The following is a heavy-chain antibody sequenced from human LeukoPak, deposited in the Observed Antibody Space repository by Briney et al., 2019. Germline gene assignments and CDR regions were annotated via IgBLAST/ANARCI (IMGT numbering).Heavy chain of an antibody. D-gene: IGHD3-10*01. Sequence: SLRLSCSASGFTFDYYAIHWVRQAPGKGLELVSGISWNSGSIGYADSVKGRFTISRDNAKNSLYLQMNSLRAEDTALYYCAKATSYMVRGVINTDYYFDYWGQGTLVTVYS. CDR1: GFTFDYYA. CDR3: AKATSYMVRGVINTDYYFDY. CDR2: ISWNSGSI. J-gene: IGHJ4*02. V-gene: IGHV3-9*01.